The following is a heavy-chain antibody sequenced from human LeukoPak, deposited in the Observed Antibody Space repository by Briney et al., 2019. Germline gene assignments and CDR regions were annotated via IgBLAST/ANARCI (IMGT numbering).Heavy chain of an antibody. CDR3: ARYYGSGTYAVDI. V-gene: IGHV3-74*01. CDR2: INADGSST. D-gene: IGHD3-10*01. J-gene: IGHJ3*02. CDR1: GFTFSSYY. Sequence: GGSLRLSCAASGFTFSSYYMHWVCQAPGTGLVWVSRINADGSSTTYADSVKGRFIISRDNAKNTLYLQMSSLRVEDTAVYYCARYYGSGTYAVDIWGQGTMVTVSS.